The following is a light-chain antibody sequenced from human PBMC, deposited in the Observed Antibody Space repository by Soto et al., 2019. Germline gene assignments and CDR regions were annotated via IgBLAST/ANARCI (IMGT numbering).Light chain of an antibody. CDR1: SSNIGAGYD. V-gene: IGLV1-40*01. CDR3: AAWDDSLRGYV. Sequence: QAVVTQPPSVSGAPGQRVTISCTGSSSNIGAGYDVHWYQQLPGAAPKLLIYGNNNRPSGVPDRFSGSKSGTSASLAITGLQAEDEADYYCAAWDDSLRGYVFGTGTKLTVL. J-gene: IGLJ1*01. CDR2: GNN.